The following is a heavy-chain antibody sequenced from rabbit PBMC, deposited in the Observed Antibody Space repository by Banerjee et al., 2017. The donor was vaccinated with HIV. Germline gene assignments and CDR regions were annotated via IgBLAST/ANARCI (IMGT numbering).Heavy chain of an antibody. CDR2: AYAGSSGST. V-gene: IGHV1S40*01. D-gene: IGHD8-1*01. CDR1: GFSFNSGYD. J-gene: IGHJ6*01. CDR3: ARDTGSSFSSYGMDL. Sequence: QSLEESGGGLVKPGASLTLTCKASGFSFNSGYDMCWVRQAPGKGLEWVACAYAGSSGSTYSATWAKGRFTISKTSSTTVTLQMTSLTVADTATYFCARDTGSSFSSYGMDLRGPGTLVTVS.